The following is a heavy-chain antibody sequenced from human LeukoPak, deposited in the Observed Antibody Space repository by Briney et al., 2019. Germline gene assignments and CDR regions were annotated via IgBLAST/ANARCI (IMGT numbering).Heavy chain of an antibody. J-gene: IGHJ3*02. CDR1: GGTFSSYA. D-gene: IGHD6-19*01. Sequence: SVKVSCKASGGTFSSYAISWVRQAPGQGLEWMGRIIPILGIANYAQKFQGRVTITADKSTSTAYMELSSLRSEDTAVYYCARVLQWLATNDAFDIWGQGTMVTVSS. CDR2: IIPILGIA. CDR3: ARVLQWLATNDAFDI. V-gene: IGHV1-69*04.